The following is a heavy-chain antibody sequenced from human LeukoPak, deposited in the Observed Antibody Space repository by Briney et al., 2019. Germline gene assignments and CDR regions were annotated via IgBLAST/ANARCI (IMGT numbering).Heavy chain of an antibody. J-gene: IGHJ5*02. CDR1: GFTFTNYA. D-gene: IGHD5/OR15-5a*01. V-gene: IGHV3-23*01. CDR3: AKPSTIYDT. CDR2: ISGSGDTT. Sequence: PGGSLRLSCSASGFTFTNYAMSWVRQAPGKGLEWVSSISGSGDTTDYAASVKGRFTISRDNSKTTLYLQMNSLRAEDAAVYYCAKPSTIYDTWGQGTLVTVSS.